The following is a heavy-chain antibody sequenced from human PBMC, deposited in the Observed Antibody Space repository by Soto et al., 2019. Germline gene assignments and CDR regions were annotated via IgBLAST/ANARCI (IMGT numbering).Heavy chain of an antibody. J-gene: IGHJ4*02. CDR2: ISAYNGNT. V-gene: IGHV1-18*01. CDR3: ASSLLVGYGLEGESD. D-gene: IGHD5-18*01. Sequence: QVQLVQSGAEVKKPGASVKVSCKASGYTFTSYGISWVRQAPGQGLEWVGWISAYNGNTNYAQKLQGRVTMTTDTTTSTAFMELRSLRSDDTAVYYCASSLLVGYGLEGESDWGQGTLVTVSS. CDR1: GYTFTSYG.